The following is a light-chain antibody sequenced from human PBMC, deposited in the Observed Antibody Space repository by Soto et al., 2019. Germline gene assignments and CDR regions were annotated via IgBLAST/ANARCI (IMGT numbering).Light chain of an antibody. J-gene: IGLJ3*02. V-gene: IGLV2-23*01. CDR2: DGS. CDR3: CSFAGSPWV. Sequence: QSVLTQLASVSGSPGQSITISCTGTSSDVGSYNLVSWYQQHPGKAPKLMIYDGSKRPSGVSNRFSGSKSGNTASLTISGLQAEDEADYYCCSFAGSPWVFGGGTKVTVL. CDR1: SSDVGSYNL.